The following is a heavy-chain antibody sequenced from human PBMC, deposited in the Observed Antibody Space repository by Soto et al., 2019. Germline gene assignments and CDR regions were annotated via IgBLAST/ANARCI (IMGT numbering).Heavy chain of an antibody. Sequence: ASVKVSCKASGGNFRSEAISWVRQAPGHGLEWMGRIIPMFSTPHYAQKFQGRVTIIADESTTTVNMEMRGLTYEDTAVYYCARAQCSDILTADDYGMDVWGQGNSVTAYS. CDR1: GGNFRSEA. V-gene: IGHV1-69*13. CDR2: IIPMFSTP. J-gene: IGHJ6*02. D-gene: IGHD3-9*01. CDR3: ARAQCSDILTADDYGMDV.